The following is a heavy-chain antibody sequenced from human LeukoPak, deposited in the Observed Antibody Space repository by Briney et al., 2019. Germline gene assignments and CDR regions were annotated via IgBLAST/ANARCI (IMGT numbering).Heavy chain of an antibody. V-gene: IGHV3-53*01. J-gene: IGHJ5*02. CDR2: IYSGGST. CDR1: GFTVSSNY. D-gene: IGHD2-2*01. CDR3: ARRRRYCSSTSCYDWFDP. Sequence: GESLKISCAASGFTVSSNYMSWVRQAPGKGLEWVSVIYSGGSTYYADSVKGRFTISRDNSKNTLYLQMNSLRAEDTAVYYCARRRRYCSSTSCYDWFDPWGQGTLVTVSS.